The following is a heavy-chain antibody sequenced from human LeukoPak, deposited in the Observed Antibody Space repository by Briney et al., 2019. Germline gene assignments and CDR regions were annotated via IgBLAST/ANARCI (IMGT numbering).Heavy chain of an antibody. CDR2: IIPIFGTA. V-gene: IGHV1-69*05. CDR1: GATFSSDA. J-gene: IGHJ6*03. D-gene: IGHD2-15*01. CDR3: ARDGYCSGGSCYGGIYYYYYMDV. Sequence: SVKVSCKASGATFSSDAISWVRQAPGQGLEWMGGIIPIFGTANYAQKFQGRVTITTDESTSTAYMELSSLRSEDTAVYYCARDGYCSGGSCYGGIYYYYYMDVWGKGTTVTVSS.